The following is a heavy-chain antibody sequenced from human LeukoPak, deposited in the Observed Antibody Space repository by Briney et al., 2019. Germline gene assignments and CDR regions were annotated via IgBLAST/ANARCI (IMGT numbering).Heavy chain of an antibody. V-gene: IGHV3-66*01. CDR3: AKATNWNYDC. CDR2: IYSGGNT. Sequence: PGGSLRLSCAASGFTLSSNYMSWVRQAPGKGLEWVSVIYSGGNTYYVDSVKGRFTISRDGSTNTLYLQMSSLRAEDTAVYYCAKATNWNYDCWGRGTLVTVSS. CDR1: GFTLSSNY. J-gene: IGHJ4*02. D-gene: IGHD1-7*01.